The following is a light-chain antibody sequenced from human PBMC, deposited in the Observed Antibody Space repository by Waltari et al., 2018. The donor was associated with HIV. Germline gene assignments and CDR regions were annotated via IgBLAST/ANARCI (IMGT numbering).Light chain of an antibody. J-gene: IGLJ2*01. Sequence: NFMLTQAHSVSESPGKTVTISCTRSSGSIASNFVQWYQQRPGSAPTIVIYEDKERPSGVPDRFSGSIDSSSNSASLTIFGLKTEDEADYYCQSYDSSNHVVFGGGTKLTVL. CDR1: SGSIASNF. CDR3: QSYDSSNHVV. CDR2: EDK. V-gene: IGLV6-57*03.